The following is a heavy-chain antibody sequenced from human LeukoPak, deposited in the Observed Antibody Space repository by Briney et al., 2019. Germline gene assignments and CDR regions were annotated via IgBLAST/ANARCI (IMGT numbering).Heavy chain of an antibody. V-gene: IGHV1-2*06. Sequence: ASVKVSCKASGYTFTGYYMHWVRQAPGQGLEWMGRINPNSGGTNYAQKFQGRVTMTRDTSISTAYMELSRLRSDDTAVYYCARHGSGGWLNWFDPWGQGTLVTVSS. CDR1: GYTFTGYY. CDR3: ARHGSGGWLNWFDP. D-gene: IGHD6-19*01. J-gene: IGHJ5*02. CDR2: INPNSGGT.